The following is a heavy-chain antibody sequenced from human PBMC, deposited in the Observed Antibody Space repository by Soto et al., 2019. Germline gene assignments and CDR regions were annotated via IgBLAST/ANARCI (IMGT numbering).Heavy chain of an antibody. D-gene: IGHD2-2*02. V-gene: IGHV5-10-1*01. CDR2: IDPSDSYT. Sequence: GESLKISCKGSGYSFTNYWISWVRQMPGKGLEWMGRIDPSDSYTKHSPSFQGHVTISADKSISTAYLQWSNLKASDTAMYYCARQYCRSTSCYIGWFDPWGQGTLVTVSS. J-gene: IGHJ5*02. CDR1: GYSFTNYW. CDR3: ARQYCRSTSCYIGWFDP.